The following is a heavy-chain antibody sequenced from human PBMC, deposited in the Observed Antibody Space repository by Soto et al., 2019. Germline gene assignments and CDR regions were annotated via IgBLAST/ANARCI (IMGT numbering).Heavy chain of an antibody. D-gene: IGHD1-7*01. V-gene: IGHV3-15*01. CDR3: TTTTGTTPYFDY. CDR1: GFTFSNAW. Sequence: GGSLRLSCAASGFTFSNAWMSWVHQAPGKGLEWVGRIKSKTDGGTTDYAAPVKGRFTISRDDSKNTLYLQMNSLKTEDTAVYYCTTTTGTTPYFDYWGQGTLVTVSS. J-gene: IGHJ4*02. CDR2: IKSKTDGGTT.